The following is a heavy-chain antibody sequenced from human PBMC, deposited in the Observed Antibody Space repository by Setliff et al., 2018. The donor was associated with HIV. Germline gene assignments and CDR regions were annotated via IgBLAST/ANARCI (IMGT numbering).Heavy chain of an antibody. D-gene: IGHD4-17*01. CDR1: GFTFSSYN. CDR2: ITSSSGYM. V-gene: IGHV3-21*03. J-gene: IGHJ4*02. Sequence: GGSLRLSCAASGFTFSSYNMNWVRQAPGKGLEWVSSITSSSGYMYYADSVKGRFTIYRDNAQNSLFLQMNSLRAEDTGLYYCARLSPPDDYGDLGGVDYWGQGTLVTVSS. CDR3: ARLSPPDDYGDLGGVDY.